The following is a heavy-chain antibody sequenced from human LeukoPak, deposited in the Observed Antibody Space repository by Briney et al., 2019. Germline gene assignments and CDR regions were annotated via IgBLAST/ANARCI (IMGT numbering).Heavy chain of an antibody. CDR3: ARAGVHCSGGSYLKAY. V-gene: IGHV3-7*03. Sequence: GGALRLSCPASGFTFSTYRMSWVRQAPGKGLDGVANIKKNGSKKYYMDSVKGRFTIPRDNDENSPYLQMNRLRAEDTAVYYCARAGVHCSGGSYLKAYWGQGTQVTVSS. CDR1: GFTFSTYR. CDR2: IKKNGSKK. J-gene: IGHJ4*02. D-gene: IGHD2-15*01.